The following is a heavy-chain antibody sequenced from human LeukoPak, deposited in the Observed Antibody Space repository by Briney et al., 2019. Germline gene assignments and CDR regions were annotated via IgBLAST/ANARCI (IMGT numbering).Heavy chain of an antibody. CDR2: IYHSGST. V-gene: IGHV4-38-2*02. CDR3: ARDTMVRGVNY. J-gene: IGHJ4*02. CDR1: GYSISSGYY. D-gene: IGHD3-10*01. Sequence: SETLSLTCTVSGYSISSGYYWGWIRQPPGKGLEWIGSIYHSGSTYYNPSLKSRVTISVDTSKNQFSLKLSSVTAADTAVYHCARDTMVRGVNYWGQGTLVTVSS.